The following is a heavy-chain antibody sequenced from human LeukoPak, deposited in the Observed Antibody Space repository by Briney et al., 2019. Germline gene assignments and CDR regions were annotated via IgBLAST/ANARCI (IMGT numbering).Heavy chain of an antibody. CDR1: GFTFSSYW. J-gene: IGHJ4*02. Sequence: GSLRLSCAASGFTFSSYWMSWIRQPPGKGLEWIGYIYYSGSTNYNPSLKSRVTISVDTSKNQFSLKLSSVTAADTAVYYCARAAAAGLFDYWGQGTLVTVSS. D-gene: IGHD6-13*01. CDR3: ARAAAAGLFDY. CDR2: IYYSGST. V-gene: IGHV4-59*01.